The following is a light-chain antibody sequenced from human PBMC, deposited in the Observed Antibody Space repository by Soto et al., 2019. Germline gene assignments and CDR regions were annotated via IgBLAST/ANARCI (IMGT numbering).Light chain of an antibody. CDR2: SNN. CDR3: AAWDDSLNGYV. CDR1: SSNIGSNS. Sequence: QSVLTQPPSASVTPGQRVTISCSGSSSNIGSNSVSWYQQLPGTAPKLLIYSNNQRPSGVPDRFSGSKSGTSASLAISGLQSGDEADYYCAAWDDSLNGYVFGTGTKVTVL. J-gene: IGLJ1*01. V-gene: IGLV1-44*01.